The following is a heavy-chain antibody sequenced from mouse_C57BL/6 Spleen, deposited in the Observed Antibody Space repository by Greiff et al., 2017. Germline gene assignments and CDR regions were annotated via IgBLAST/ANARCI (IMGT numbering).Heavy chain of an antibody. CDR1: GYTFTDYN. D-gene: IGHD1-1*01. CDR2: INPNNGGT. V-gene: IGHV1-22*01. Sequence: VQLQQSGPELVKPGASVKMSCKASGYTFTDYNMHWVKQSHGKSLEWIGYINPNNGGTSYNQKFKGKATLTVNKSSSTAYMELRSLTSEDSAVYYCASPSTVVATPFAYWGQGTLVTVSA. CDR3: ASPSTVVATPFAY. J-gene: IGHJ3*01.